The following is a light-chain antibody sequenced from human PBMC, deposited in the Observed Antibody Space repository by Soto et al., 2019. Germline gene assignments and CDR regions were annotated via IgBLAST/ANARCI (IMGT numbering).Light chain of an antibody. J-gene: IGKJ1*01. V-gene: IGKV1-5*03. Sequence: DIQMTQSPSTLSASVGDRVTITCRASQSISSWLAWYQQKPGKAPKLLIYKASSLESGVPSRFSGSGSGTKFTLTISSLQPDDFATYYCQQYNSYSTWTFGQGTK. CDR2: KAS. CDR1: QSISSW. CDR3: QQYNSYSTWT.